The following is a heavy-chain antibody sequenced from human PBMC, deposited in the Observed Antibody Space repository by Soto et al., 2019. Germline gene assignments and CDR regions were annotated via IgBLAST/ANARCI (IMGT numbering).Heavy chain of an antibody. CDR1: GGSISSSRYY. CDR3: ARHRGPMVRGIISNWFDP. D-gene: IGHD3-10*01. V-gene: IGHV4-39*01. J-gene: IGHJ5*02. Sequence: SETLSLTCTVSGGSISSSRYYWGWIRQPPGKGLEWIGSIYYSGSTYYNPSLKRRVTISVDTSKKQFSLKLSSVTAADPAVYYCARHRGPMVRGIISNWFDPWGQGTLVTVSS. CDR2: IYYSGST.